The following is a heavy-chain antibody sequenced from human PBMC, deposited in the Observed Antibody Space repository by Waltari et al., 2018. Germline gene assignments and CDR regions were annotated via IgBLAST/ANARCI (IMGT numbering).Heavy chain of an antibody. V-gene: IGHV3-7*03. CDR1: GFTFSNYW. Sequence: EVQLVESGGGLVQPGGSLRLPCAASGFTFSNYWCRWVRQAPGKGLEWVANIKQDGSEKDYVDSVKGRFTISRDNAKNSLYLQMNSLRAEDTAVYYCGRDRGYGQSDSWGQGTLVTVSS. CDR2: IKQDGSEK. CDR3: GRDRGYGQSDS. J-gene: IGHJ4*02. D-gene: IGHD5-18*01.